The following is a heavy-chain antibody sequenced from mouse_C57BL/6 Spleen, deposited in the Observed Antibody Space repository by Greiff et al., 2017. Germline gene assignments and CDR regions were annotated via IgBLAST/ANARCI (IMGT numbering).Heavy chain of an antibody. CDR1: GFNIKDYY. J-gene: IGHJ3*01. CDR2: IDPEDGDT. V-gene: IGHV14-1*01. D-gene: IGHD2-4*01. Sequence: EVQLQESGAELVRPGASVKLSCTASGFNIKDYYMHWVKQRPEQGLEWIGRIDPEDGDTEYAPKFQGKATMTADTSSNTAYLQLSSLTSEDTAVYYCTGDDYDAGAWFAYWGQGTLVTVSA. CDR3: TGDDYDAGAWFAY.